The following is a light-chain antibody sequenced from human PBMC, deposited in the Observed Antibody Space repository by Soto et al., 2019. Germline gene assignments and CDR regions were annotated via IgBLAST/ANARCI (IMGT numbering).Light chain of an antibody. CDR3: QKYTSAPFT. CDR1: QGISTY. J-gene: IGKJ3*01. V-gene: IGKV1-27*01. CDR2: GAS. Sequence: DIRMTQSPSSLSASVRDRVTITCRASQGISTYLAWYQQKPGKAPKLLIYGASTLESGVPSRFSCSVSGTDFIFTISRLQPENVATYYFQKYTSAPFTFGPGTTVAIK.